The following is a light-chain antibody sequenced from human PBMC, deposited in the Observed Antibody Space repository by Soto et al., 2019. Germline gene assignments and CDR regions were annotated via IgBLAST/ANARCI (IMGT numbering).Light chain of an antibody. J-gene: IGLJ1*01. CDR3: SAYTSSSTRV. CDR2: DVS. V-gene: IGLV2-14*01. Sequence: QSALTQPASVSGSPGQSITISCTGTSSDVGDYNYVSWYQQHPGKAPKLMIFDVSNRTSGVSNRFSGSKSGTTASLPISGLQAEDDADYYCSAYTSSSTRVFGTGTKLTVL. CDR1: SSDVGDYNY.